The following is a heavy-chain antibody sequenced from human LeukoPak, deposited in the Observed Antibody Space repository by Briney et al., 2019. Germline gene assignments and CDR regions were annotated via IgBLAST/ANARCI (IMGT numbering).Heavy chain of an antibody. Sequence: SETLSLTCAVYGGSFSGYYWSWIRQPPGKGLEWIGEINHSGSTNYNPSLKSRVTISVDTSKNQFSLKLSSVTAADTAVYYCARAQLERRGAFDIWGQGTMVTVSS. V-gene: IGHV4-34*01. CDR1: GGSFSGYY. J-gene: IGHJ3*02. CDR2: INHSGST. CDR3: ARAQLERRGAFDI. D-gene: IGHD1-1*01.